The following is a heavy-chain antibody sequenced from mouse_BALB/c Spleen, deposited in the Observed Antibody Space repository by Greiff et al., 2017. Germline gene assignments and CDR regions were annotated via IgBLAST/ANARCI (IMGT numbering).Heavy chain of an antibody. Sequence: EVKLVESGGGLVQPGGSRKLSCAASGFTFSSFGMHWVRQAPEKGLEWVAYISSGSSTIYYADTVKGRFTISRDNPKNTLFLQMTSLRAEDTAMYYCARGLKKNYFDYWGQGTTLTVSS. CDR3: ARGLKKNYFDY. V-gene: IGHV5-17*02. CDR2: ISSGSSTI. J-gene: IGHJ2*01. CDR1: GFTFSSFG.